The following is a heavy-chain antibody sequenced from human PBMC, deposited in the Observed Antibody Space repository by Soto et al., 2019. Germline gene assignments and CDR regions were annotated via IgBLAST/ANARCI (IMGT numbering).Heavy chain of an antibody. J-gene: IGHJ4*02. D-gene: IGHD3-10*01. CDR1: GFTFRDYY. Sequence: PGGSLRLSCAASGFTFRDYYFTWIRQAPGKGLECVSYISGSGSTIYYADSVKGRFTISRDNAKNSLYLQMNSLRAEDTAVYYCARDGITMIRGVITYWGQGTVVTVS. CDR2: ISGSGSTI. CDR3: ARDGITMIRGVITY. V-gene: IGHV3-11*01.